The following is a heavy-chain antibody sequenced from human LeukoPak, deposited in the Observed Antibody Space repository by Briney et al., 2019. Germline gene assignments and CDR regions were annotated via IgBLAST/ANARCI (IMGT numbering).Heavy chain of an antibody. V-gene: IGHV1-18*01. Sequence: ASVKVSCKASGYTFTSYGISWVRQAPGQGLESMGWISAYNGNTNYAQKLQGRVTMTTDTSTSTAYMELRSLTSDDTAVYYCARSPRQSSSGWDNWFDPWGQGTLVTVSS. CDR1: GYTFTSYG. CDR2: ISAYNGNT. D-gene: IGHD6-19*01. J-gene: IGHJ5*02. CDR3: ARSPRQSSSGWDNWFDP.